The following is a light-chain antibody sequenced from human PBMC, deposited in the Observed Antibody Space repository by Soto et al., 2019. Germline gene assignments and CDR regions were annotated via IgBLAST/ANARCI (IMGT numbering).Light chain of an antibody. V-gene: IGKV3D-15*01. CDR1: QSFRGL. J-gene: IGKJ5*01. Sequence: EIVLTQSPATLSVSPGDRVTLSCRASQSFRGLLAWYQQKPGQAPRLLIYGASNRVTGIPDRFSGSGSGTEFTLTISSLQPEDFATYYCQQFNSYPITFGQVTRLEIK. CDR3: QQFNSYPIT. CDR2: GAS.